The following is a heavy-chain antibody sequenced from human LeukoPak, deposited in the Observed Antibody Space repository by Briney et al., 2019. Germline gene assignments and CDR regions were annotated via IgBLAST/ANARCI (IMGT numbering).Heavy chain of an antibody. V-gene: IGHV3-48*01. CDR1: GFTFSSYS. CDR3: ARDTALMSGPYYMDV. D-gene: IGHD3-16*01. J-gene: IGHJ6*03. Sequence: TGGSLRLSCAASGFTFSSYSMNWVRQAPGKGLGWVSYISSSSSTIYYADSVKGRFTISRDNAKKSLYLQMNSLRADDTAVYYCARDTALMSGPYYMDVWGKGTTVTVSS. CDR2: ISSSSSTI.